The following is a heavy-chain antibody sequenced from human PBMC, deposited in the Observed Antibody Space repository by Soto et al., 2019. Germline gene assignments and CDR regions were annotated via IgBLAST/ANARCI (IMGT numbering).Heavy chain of an antibody. V-gene: IGHV1-2*02. D-gene: IGHD7-27*01. J-gene: IGHJ4*02. CDR3: ARDSSWGNLDY. CDR1: GDTFTSYY. CDR2: INPSSGST. Sequence: ASVKVCCKASGDTFTSYYMHWVRQAPGQGLEWMGRINPSSGSTSYAQKFQGRVTMTRDTSISTAYMELSRLRSDDTAVYYCARDSSWGNLDYWGQGTLVTVSS.